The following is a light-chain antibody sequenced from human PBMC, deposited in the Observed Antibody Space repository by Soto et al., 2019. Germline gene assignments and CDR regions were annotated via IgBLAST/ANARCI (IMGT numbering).Light chain of an antibody. Sequence: QSVLTQPRSVSGSPGQSVTISCTGTSSDVGGYNYVSWYQQHPGKAPKVMIYLVSKRPSGVPDRFSGSKSGNTDSLTISGLQAEDEADYYCCSYAGNYIYVFGTGTKLTVL. V-gene: IGLV2-11*01. CDR1: SSDVGGYNY. CDR2: LVS. J-gene: IGLJ1*01. CDR3: CSYAGNYIYV.